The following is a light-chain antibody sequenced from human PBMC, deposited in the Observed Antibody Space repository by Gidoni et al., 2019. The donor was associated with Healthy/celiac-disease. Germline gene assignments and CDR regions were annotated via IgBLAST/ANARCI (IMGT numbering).Light chain of an antibody. CDR2: AAS. J-gene: IGKJ1*01. CDR1: QSISSY. V-gene: IGKV1-39*01. CDR3: QQSYSTPRT. Sequence: DIQMTQSPSSLYASVGDRVTITCRASQSISSYLNWYQQKPGKAPKLLIYAASSLPSGVPSSFSVSGSWTDFTLTISRLQPEDFATYYCQQSYSTPRTFGQGTKVEIK.